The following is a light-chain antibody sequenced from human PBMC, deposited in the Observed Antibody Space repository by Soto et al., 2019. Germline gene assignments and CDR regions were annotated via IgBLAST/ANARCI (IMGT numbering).Light chain of an antibody. CDR3: QQLNSFPIP. CDR1: QGVSSF. V-gene: IGKV1-9*01. J-gene: IGKJ3*01. CDR2: GAS. Sequence: IQLTQSPSSLSASVGDRVTITCLASQGVSSFLAWYQQKPGKAPKLLIYGASTLQSGVPSRFSGSGSGTDFTLTIGSLQPEDFATYYCQQLNSFPIPFGPGTKVDSK.